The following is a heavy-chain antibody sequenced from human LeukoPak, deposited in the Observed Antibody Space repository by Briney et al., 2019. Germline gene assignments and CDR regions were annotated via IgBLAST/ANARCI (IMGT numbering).Heavy chain of an antibody. CDR3: GRGWPGYTSPLDY. Sequence: GGSLRLSCAASGFTFSHHGMNWVRQAPGEGLKWVATINQDGSEKHYVDSVKGRFIISRDNAKNSLFLQMNSLRAEDTAVYYCGRGWPGYTSPLDYWGQGILVAVSS. J-gene: IGHJ4*02. CDR2: INQDGSEK. D-gene: IGHD5-12*01. CDR1: GFTFSHHG. V-gene: IGHV3-7*01.